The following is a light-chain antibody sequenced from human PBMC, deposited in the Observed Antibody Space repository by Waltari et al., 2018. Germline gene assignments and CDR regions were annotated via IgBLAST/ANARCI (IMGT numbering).Light chain of an antibody. CDR3: LQYNSYPWT. J-gene: IGKJ1*01. Sequence: DIQVTQSPSTLSASVGDRVTITCRARQRIVVWLAWYQQKPGKAPRLLIYKASDLESGVPSRFSGSASGTAFTLTISSLQADDFATYYCLQYNSYPWTFGQGTTVEIK. CDR1: QRIVVW. V-gene: IGKV1-5*03. CDR2: KAS.